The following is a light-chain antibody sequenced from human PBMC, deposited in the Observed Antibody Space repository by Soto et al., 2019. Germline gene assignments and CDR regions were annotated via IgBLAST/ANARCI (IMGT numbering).Light chain of an antibody. CDR1: QSVSSN. CDR2: GAS. V-gene: IGKV3-20*01. J-gene: IGKJ1*01. CDR3: QQYGSSPRT. Sequence: EMVMTQSPATLSVSPGERATLSCRASQSVSSNLAWYQQKPGQAPRLLIYGASSRATGIPDRFSGSGSGTDFTLTISRLEPEDFAVYYCQQYGSSPRTFGQGTKVDTK.